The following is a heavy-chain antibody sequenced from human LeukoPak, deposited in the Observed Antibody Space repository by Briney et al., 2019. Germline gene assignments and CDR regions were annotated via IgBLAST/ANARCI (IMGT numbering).Heavy chain of an antibody. CDR1: GFTFSSYA. Sequence: GGSLRLSCAASGFTFSSYAMHWVRQAPGKGLECVSPIGTGSSYKNYVDSVRGRFTISRDNAKNSLYLQMYSLRAEDTAVYYCASGVIIATAGSLDYWGRGTLVTVSS. V-gene: IGHV3-21*01. CDR2: IGTGSSYK. J-gene: IGHJ4*02. CDR3: ASGVIIATAGSLDY. D-gene: IGHD6-13*01.